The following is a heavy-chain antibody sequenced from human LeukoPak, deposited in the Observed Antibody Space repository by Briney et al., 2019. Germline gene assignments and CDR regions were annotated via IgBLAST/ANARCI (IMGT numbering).Heavy chain of an antibody. CDR2: INPNSGGT. V-gene: IGHV1-2*02. D-gene: IGHD2-21*01. CDR1: GYTFTGYY. Sequence: GASVKVSCKAPGYTFTGYYMHWVRQAPGQGLEWMGWINPNSGGTNYAQKFQGRVTMTRDTSISTAYMELSRLRSDDTAVYYCARDLSGGGDSSFDYWGQGTLVTVSS. CDR3: ARDLSGGGDSSFDY. J-gene: IGHJ4*02.